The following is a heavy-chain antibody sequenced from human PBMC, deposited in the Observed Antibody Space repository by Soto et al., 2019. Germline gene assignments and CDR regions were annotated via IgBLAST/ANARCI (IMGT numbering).Heavy chain of an antibody. CDR2: ISGSGGST. J-gene: IGHJ4*02. Sequence: GGSLRLSCAASGFTFSSYAMSWVRQAPGKGLEWVPAISGSGGSTYYADSVKGRFTISRDNSKNTLYLQMNSLRAEDTAVYYGAKVSVSRLMEFDYWGQGSLVTVSS. V-gene: IGHV3-23*01. D-gene: IGHD1-1*01. CDR1: GFTFSSYA. CDR3: AKVSVSRLMEFDY.